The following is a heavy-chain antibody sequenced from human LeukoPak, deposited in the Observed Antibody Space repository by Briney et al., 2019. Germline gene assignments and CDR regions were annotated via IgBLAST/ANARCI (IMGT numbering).Heavy chain of an antibody. D-gene: IGHD6-13*01. CDR2: ISAYNGNT. V-gene: IGHV1-18*04. Sequence: ASVKASCKASGYTFTSYGISWVRQAPGQGLEWMGWISAYNGNTNYAQKLQGRVTMTTDTSTSTAYMELRSLRSDDTAVYYCARLIAAAGTGWFDPWGQGTLVTVSS. CDR3: ARLIAAAGTGWFDP. J-gene: IGHJ5*02. CDR1: GYTFTSYG.